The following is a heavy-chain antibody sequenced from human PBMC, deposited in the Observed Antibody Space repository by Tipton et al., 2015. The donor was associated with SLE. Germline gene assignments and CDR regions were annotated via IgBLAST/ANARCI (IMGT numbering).Heavy chain of an antibody. D-gene: IGHD4-17*01. CDR3: ARERGDYGDYFDC. CDR2: IYTSGST. J-gene: IGHJ4*02. CDR1: GGSISSYY. Sequence: TLSLTCTVSGGSISSYYWIWIRQPPGKGLEWIGYIYTSGSTNYNPPLQSRVTISVDTSKNQFSLKLSSVTAADTAVYYCARERGDYGDYFDCWGQGTLVTVSS. V-gene: IGHV4-4*08.